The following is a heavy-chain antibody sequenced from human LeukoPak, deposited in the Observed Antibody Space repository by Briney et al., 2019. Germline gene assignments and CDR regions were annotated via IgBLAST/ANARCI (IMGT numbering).Heavy chain of an antibody. V-gene: IGHV4-4*07. CDR2: IYTSGST. D-gene: IGHD3-3*01. CDR1: GGSISSYY. CDR3: AREGYYDFWSGHYNWFDP. J-gene: IGHJ5*02. Sequence: SETLSLTCTVSGGSISSYYWSWIRQPAGKGLEWIGRIYTSGSTNYNPSLKSRVTMSVDTSKNQFSLKLSSVTAADTAVYYCAREGYYDFWSGHYNWFDPWGQGTLVTVSS.